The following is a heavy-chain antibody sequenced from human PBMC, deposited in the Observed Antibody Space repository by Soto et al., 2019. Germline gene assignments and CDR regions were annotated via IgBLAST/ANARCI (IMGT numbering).Heavy chain of an antibody. CDR3: ARVYCSGGSCYRFDY. CDR2: IYYGGST. Sequence: QVQLQESGPGLVKPSQTLSLTCTVSGGSISSGACYWSWIRQHPGRGLEWIGHIYYGGSTFYNSSLKSRVTISVDTSKNQFSLKLSSVTAADTAVYYCARVYCSGGSCYRFDYWGQGTLVTVSS. D-gene: IGHD2-15*01. V-gene: IGHV4-31*03. CDR1: GGSISSGACY. J-gene: IGHJ4*02.